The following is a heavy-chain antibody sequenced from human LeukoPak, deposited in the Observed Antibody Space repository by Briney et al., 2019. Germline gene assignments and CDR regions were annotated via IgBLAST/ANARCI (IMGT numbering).Heavy chain of an antibody. D-gene: IGHD3-10*01. CDR3: AKFSSFRSYSVFDY. V-gene: IGHV3-43*02. Sequence: GSLLLSCAASGFTFDDYAMHWVRPAPGKGLEWVSLFSGDGGSTYYADSVKGRFTISRDNSKNSLYLQMNSLRTEDTALYYCAKFSSFRSYSVFDYWGQGTLVTVSS. J-gene: IGHJ4*02. CDR2: FSGDGGST. CDR1: GFTFDDYA.